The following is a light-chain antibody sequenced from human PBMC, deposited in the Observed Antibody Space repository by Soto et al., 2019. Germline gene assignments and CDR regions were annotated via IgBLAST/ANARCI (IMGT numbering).Light chain of an antibody. V-gene: IGKV3D-15*01. J-gene: IGKJ4*01. CDR2: DAS. Sequence: EIVMTQSPATLSVSPGERAIFSCRASQSVDSKLAWYQQKLGQAPRLLIYDASTRATGIPARFSGSGSGTEFTLTISSLQSEDFAIYHCQQYYVWNTFGGGTKVEIK. CDR1: QSVDSK. CDR3: QQYYVWNT.